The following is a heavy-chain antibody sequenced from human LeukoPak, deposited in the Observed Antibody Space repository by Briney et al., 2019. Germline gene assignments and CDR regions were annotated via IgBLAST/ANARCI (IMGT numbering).Heavy chain of an antibody. CDR3: ARVSISMVRGVIIRYDWFDP. J-gene: IGHJ5*02. CDR2: IYYSGST. V-gene: IGHV4-59*01. CDR1: GGSISNYY. Sequence: SETLSLTCTVSGGSISNYYWSWIRQPPGKGLEWIGYIYYSGSTTYNPSLTSRVTISLDTSKNQFSLKLSSVTAADTAVYYCARVSISMVRGVIIRYDWFDPWGQGTLVTVPS. D-gene: IGHD3-10*01.